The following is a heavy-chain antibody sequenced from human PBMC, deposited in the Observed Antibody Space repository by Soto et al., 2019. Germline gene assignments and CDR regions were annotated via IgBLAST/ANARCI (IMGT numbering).Heavy chain of an antibody. Sequence: SETLSPTCAVYGGSFSGYYWSWIRQPPGTGLEWIGEINHSQSTNYDPSLKSRVTISVDKSKTQSHLKLSYVTAADTAMHHCARGQTLGVSDRHYYYYYGMDVWGQGTT. J-gene: IGHJ6*02. D-gene: IGHD7-27*01. CDR2: INHSQST. CDR1: GGSFSGYY. CDR3: ARGQTLGVSDRHYYYYYGMDV. V-gene: IGHV4-34*01.